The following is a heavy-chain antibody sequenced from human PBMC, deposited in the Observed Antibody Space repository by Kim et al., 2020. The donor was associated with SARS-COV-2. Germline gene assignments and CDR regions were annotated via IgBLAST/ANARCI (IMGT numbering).Heavy chain of an antibody. Sequence: VKGRFTISRDNSKNTLYLQMNSLRAEDTAEYYCAKNPKDIGVVISNYFDYWGQGTLVTVSS. CDR3: AKNPKDIGVVISNYFDY. V-gene: IGHV3-23*01. D-gene: IGHD3-3*01. J-gene: IGHJ4*02.